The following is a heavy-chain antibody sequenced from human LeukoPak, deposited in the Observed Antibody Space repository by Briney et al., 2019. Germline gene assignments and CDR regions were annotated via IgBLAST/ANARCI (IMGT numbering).Heavy chain of an antibody. CDR3: ARDRSGYYGSGSYCAY. D-gene: IGHD3-10*01. CDR2: MNPNSGNT. Sequence: ASVKVSCKASGYTFTGYYMHWVRQAPGQGLEWMGWMNPNSGNTGYAQKFQGRVTMTRNTSISTAYMELSSLRSEDTAVYYCARDRSGYYGSGSYCAYWGQGTLVTVSS. CDR1: GYTFTGYY. J-gene: IGHJ4*02. V-gene: IGHV1-8*02.